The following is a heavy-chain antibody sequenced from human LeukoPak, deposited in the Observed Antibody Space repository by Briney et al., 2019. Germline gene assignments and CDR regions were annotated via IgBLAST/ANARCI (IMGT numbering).Heavy chain of an antibody. CDR2: TGSNGDDK. Sequence: GGSLKISCEASGFRFDLYAMFWVRQAPGKGLEFVSGTGSNGDDKYYGDSVKDRFTISRDNSKDTLFLQMGSLRLEDTAVYYCARGRIGFGSANYLDSWGQGTLLTVSS. CDR3: ARGRIGFGSANYLDS. J-gene: IGHJ4*02. D-gene: IGHD3-16*01. CDR1: GFRFDLYA. V-gene: IGHV3-64*02.